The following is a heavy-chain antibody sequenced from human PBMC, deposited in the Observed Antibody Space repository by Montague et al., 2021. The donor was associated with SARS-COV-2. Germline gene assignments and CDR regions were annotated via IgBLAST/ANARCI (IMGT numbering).Heavy chain of an antibody. CDR2: IYYSGST. J-gene: IGHJ2*01. CDR1: GGSISSYY. D-gene: IGHD5-12*01. V-gene: IGHV4-59*01. Sequence: SETLSLTCTVSGGSISSYYWNWIRQSPGKGLEWIGYIYYSGSTTXXPSFKSRVTMLVDTSKRQMSLRLNSVTAADTAVYYCAGDRGRFWHFDLWGRGTLVTVSS. CDR3: AGDRGRFWHFDL.